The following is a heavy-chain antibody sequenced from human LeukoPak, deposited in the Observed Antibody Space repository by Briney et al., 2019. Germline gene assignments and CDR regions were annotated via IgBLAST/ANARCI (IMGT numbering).Heavy chain of an antibody. Sequence: GASVKVSCKASGYTFTSYAMHWVRQAPGQRLEWMGWINAGNGNTKYSQKFQGRVTITRDTSASTAYMELSSLRSEDTAVYYCARDQTRDYYYGMDVWGQGTTATVSS. V-gene: IGHV1-3*01. CDR3: ARDQTRDYYYGMDV. CDR2: INAGNGNT. CDR1: GYTFTSYA. J-gene: IGHJ6*02.